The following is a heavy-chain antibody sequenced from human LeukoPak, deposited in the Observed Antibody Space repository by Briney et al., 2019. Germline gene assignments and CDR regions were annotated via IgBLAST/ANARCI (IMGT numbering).Heavy chain of an antibody. D-gene: IGHD1-26*01. Sequence: SETLSLTCTVSGGSISSSSYYWGWIRQPPGKGLEWIGSIYYSGSTYYNPSLKSRVTISVDTPKNQFSLKLSSVTAADTAVYYCARGGYSGSYPLYYYYGMDVWGQGTTVTVSS. CDR1: GGSISSSSYY. V-gene: IGHV4-39*07. CDR2: IYYSGST. CDR3: ARGGYSGSYPLYYYYGMDV. J-gene: IGHJ6*02.